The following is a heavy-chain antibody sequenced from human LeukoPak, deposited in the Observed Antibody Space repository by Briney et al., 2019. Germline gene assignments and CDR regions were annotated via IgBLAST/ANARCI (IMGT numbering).Heavy chain of an antibody. J-gene: IGHJ6*03. CDR1: GFTFSSFS. V-gene: IGHV3-21*01. Sequence: GGSLRLSCAASGFTFSSFSMNWVRQAPGKGLEWVSSISSTSSYIYYADSVKGRFTISRDKDKNSVYLQMTSLRAEDTAVYYCARESGSRSYYYYMDVWGKGTTVTVSS. CDR3: ARESGSRSYYYYMDV. CDR2: ISSTSSYI. D-gene: IGHD2-2*01.